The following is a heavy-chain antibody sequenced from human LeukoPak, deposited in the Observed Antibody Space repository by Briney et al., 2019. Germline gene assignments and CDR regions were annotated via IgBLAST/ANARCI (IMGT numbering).Heavy chain of an antibody. CDR3: AHIFSWFGEFAYAFDI. Sequence: SGPTLVNPTQTLTLTCTFSGFSLSTTGVGVGWIRQPPGKALEWLALIYWNDDKRYRPSLKSRLTITKDTSKNQVVLTMTNMDPVDTATYYCAHIFSWFGEFAYAFDIWGQGTMVTISS. D-gene: IGHD3-10*01. J-gene: IGHJ3*02. CDR2: IYWNDDK. CDR1: GFSLSTTGVG. V-gene: IGHV2-5*01.